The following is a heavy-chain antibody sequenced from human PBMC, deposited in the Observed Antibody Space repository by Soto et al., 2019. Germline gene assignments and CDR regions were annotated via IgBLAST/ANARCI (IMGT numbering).Heavy chain of an antibody. V-gene: IGHV1-69*01. CDR2: IIPIVGTG. J-gene: IGHJ6*02. CDR3: ARVVILVPTASTHYYYHMDV. Sequence: QVQLVQSGAEVRKPGSSVTVSCKASGGTFSNYAISWVRQAPGQGLEWMGGIIPIVGTGSYAQKFQGRVTVTADEPTTTAYMELSSLRFEDTAVYYCARVVILVPTASTHYYYHMDVWGPGTTVTVSS. CDR1: GGTFSNYA. D-gene: IGHD2-2*01.